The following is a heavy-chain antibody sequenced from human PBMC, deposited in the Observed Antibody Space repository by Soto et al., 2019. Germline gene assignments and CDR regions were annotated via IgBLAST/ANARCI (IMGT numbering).Heavy chain of an antibody. V-gene: IGHV1-69*13. D-gene: IGHD5-12*01. Sequence: SVKVSCKASGGTFSSYAISWVRQAPGQGLEWMGGIIPIFGTANYAQKFQGRVTITADESTSTAYMELSSLRSEDTAVYYCAREYVVATNTGSFYFDYWGQGTLVTVSS. J-gene: IGHJ4*02. CDR3: AREYVVATNTGSFYFDY. CDR1: GGTFSSYA. CDR2: IIPIFGTA.